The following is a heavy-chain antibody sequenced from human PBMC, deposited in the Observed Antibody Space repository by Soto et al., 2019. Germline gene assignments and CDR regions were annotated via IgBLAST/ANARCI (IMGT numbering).Heavy chain of an antibody. V-gene: IGHV1-46*01. CDR1: GYSFTSQY. CDR3: GKEEWVRPGGGGTEPLDI. D-gene: IGHD3-10*01. CDR2: INPNGGST. J-gene: IGHJ3*02. Sequence: QVQLVQSGAEVEKPGASVKISCKASGYSFTSQYVHWVRQAPGQGLGWMGIINPNGGSTTYAQKSPGRAPMPRERSTSTVHRGLSSQTSGEKPVYYWGKEEWVRPGGGGTEPLDIWGQGTMVTVAS.